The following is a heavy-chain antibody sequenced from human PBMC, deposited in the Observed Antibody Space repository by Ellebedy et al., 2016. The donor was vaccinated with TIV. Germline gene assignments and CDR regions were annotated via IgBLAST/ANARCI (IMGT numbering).Heavy chain of an antibody. J-gene: IGHJ4*02. V-gene: IGHV3-48*02. CDR2: ISRSSSTI. D-gene: IGHD3-9*01. CDR3: ARELRLRYFDYDY. CDR1: GFTISNYW. Sequence: PGGSLRLSCAASGFTISNYWMHWVRQAPGKGLEWVSYISRSSSTIYYADSVKGRFTISRDNAKNSLYLQMNSLRDEDTAVYYCARELRLRYFDYDYWGQGTLVTVSS.